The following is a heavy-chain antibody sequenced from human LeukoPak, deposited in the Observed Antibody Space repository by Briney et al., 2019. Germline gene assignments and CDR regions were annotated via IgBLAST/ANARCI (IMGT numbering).Heavy chain of an antibody. V-gene: IGHV1-8*01. CDR2: MTPNSGNI. Sequence: ASVKVSCKASGYTFTSYDINGVRQALGQGLEWMGWMTPNSGNIGYANNFQGIVTMTRNTSISTAYMELSSLRSEDTAGYYCSRTYSSSFDYWRRGTVVTVSS. CDR1: GYTFTSYD. D-gene: IGHD6-13*01. CDR3: SRTYSSSFDY. J-gene: IGHJ4*02.